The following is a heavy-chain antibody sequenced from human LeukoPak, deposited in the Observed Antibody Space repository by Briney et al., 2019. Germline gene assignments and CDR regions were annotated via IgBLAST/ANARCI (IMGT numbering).Heavy chain of an antibody. J-gene: IGHJ3*02. CDR2: IYYSGST. D-gene: IGHD3-22*01. CDR3: ATRHSIGYYASPAPFDI. V-gene: IGHV4-59*01. Sequence: SETLSLTCTVSGVSISSYYWSWIRQPPGQGLEWLGYIYYSGSTNYNPSLKSRVTISVDTSTHQISLTLNPVTAADTAVYYCATRHSIGYYASPAPFDIWGQGTMVTVSS. CDR1: GVSISSYY.